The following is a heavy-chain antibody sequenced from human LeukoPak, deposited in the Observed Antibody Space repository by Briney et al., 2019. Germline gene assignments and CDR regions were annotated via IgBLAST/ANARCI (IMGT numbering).Heavy chain of an antibody. CDR3: ARSGYYAFDI. J-gene: IGHJ3*02. D-gene: IGHD3-3*01. V-gene: IGHV4-31*03. Sequence: PSETLSLTCTVSDGSISSGGFSWSWVRQHPGKGLEWIGYIYDNGRTKYNSSLKSGLTISVDPSNNQFSLKRTSVTVADTAVYYCARSGYYAFDIWGQGTMVTVSS. CDR2: IYDNGRT. CDR1: DGSISSGGFS.